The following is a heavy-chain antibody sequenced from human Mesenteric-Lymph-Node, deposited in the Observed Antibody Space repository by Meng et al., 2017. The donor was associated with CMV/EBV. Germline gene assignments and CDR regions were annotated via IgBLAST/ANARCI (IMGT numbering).Heavy chain of an antibody. J-gene: IGHJ4*02. D-gene: IGHD3-22*01. V-gene: IGHV4-59*01. CDR1: GGSIDNYY. CDR3: VRGMYGRGYFDS. CDR2: IYYTGST. Sequence: SETLSLTCSVSGGSIDNYYWSWIRQLPGEGLQWIGYIYYTGSTNYNPFFNSRLTILVDRSKSQFSLDLTSLTTADTAVYYCVRGMYGRGYFDSWGQGMLVTVSS.